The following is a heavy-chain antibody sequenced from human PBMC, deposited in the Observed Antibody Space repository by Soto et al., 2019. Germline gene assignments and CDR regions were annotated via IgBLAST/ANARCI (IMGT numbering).Heavy chain of an antibody. D-gene: IGHD2-8*02. J-gene: IGHJ5*02. CDR1: GFTFSSYG. V-gene: IGHV3-33*01. Sequence: QVQLVESGGGVVQPGRSLRLSCAASGFTFSSYGMHWVRQAPGKGLEWVAVIWYDGSNKYYADSVKGRFTISRDNSKKTLYLQMNSLRAEDTAVYYCARERSPGRRKNWFDPWGQGTLVTVSS. CDR2: IWYDGSNK. CDR3: ARERSPGRRKNWFDP.